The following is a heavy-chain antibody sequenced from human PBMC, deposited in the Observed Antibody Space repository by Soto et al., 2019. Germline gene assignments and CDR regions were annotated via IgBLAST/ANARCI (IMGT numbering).Heavy chain of an antibody. CDR3: ARDSLAGCGVVMSGVFGFDI. CDR1: GIIFSSYG. J-gene: IGHJ3*02. CDR2: IWYDGSNK. V-gene: IGHV3-33*01. D-gene: IGHD3-3*01. Sequence: VSLSNPAPGIIFSSYGMHLVRQAPGKRLEWVAVIWYDGSNKYYADSVKGRFTISRDNSKNTLYLQMNSLRAEDTAVYYCARDSLAGCGVVMSGVFGFDICGQGTMGTVSS.